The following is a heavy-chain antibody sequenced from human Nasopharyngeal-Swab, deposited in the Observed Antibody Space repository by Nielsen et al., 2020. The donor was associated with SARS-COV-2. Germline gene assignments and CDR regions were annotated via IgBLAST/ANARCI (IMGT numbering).Heavy chain of an antibody. D-gene: IGHD3-3*01. Sequence: SLKISCAASGFSFDDYAMYWVRQAPGKGLEWVSSINWNRGNIAYADSVKGRFTVSRDNAKNSLYLQMNSLRAEDTALYHCAKGLLFAGVVSYNRHYSYALHVWGQGTTVTVSS. CDR3: AKGLLFAGVVSYNRHYSYALHV. J-gene: IGHJ6*02. CDR1: GFSFDDYA. CDR2: INWNRGNI. V-gene: IGHV3-9*01.